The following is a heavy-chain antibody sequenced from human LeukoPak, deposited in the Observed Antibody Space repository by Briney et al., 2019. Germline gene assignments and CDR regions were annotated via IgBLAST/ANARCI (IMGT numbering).Heavy chain of an antibody. J-gene: IGHJ6*02. V-gene: IGHV3-30-3*01. D-gene: IGHD2-15*01. CDR3: ARDLAVVVVAAKLHYYYYGMDV. Sequence: PGGSLRLSCAASGFTFSSYAMHWVRQAPGKGLEWVAVISYDGSNKYYADSVKGRFTISRDNSKNTLYLRMNSLRAEDTAVYYCARDLAVVVVAAKLHYYYYGMDVWGQGTTVTVSS. CDR1: GFTFSSYA. CDR2: ISYDGSNK.